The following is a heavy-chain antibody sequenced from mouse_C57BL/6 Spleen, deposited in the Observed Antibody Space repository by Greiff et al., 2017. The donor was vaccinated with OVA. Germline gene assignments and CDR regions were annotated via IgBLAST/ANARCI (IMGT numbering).Heavy chain of an antibody. CDR1: GYAFSSSW. CDR3: ARPYYYGNYYYAMDY. Sequence: QVQLQQSGPELVKPGASVKISCKASGYAFSSSWMNWVKQRPGKGLEWIGRIYPGDGGTNYNGKFKGKATLTADKSSSTAYMQLSSLTSEDSAVYVCARPYYYGNYYYAMDYWGQGTSVTVSS. D-gene: IGHD2-1*01. V-gene: IGHV1-82*01. CDR2: IYPGDGGT. J-gene: IGHJ4*01.